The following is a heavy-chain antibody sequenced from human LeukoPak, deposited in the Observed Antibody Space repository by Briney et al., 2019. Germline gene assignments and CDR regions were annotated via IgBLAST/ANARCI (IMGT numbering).Heavy chain of an antibody. Sequence: SETLSLTCTVSGGSISSSSYYWGWLRQPPGKGLECLGSIYYSGSTYYNPSLKSRVTISIDTSQNQFSLKLSSVTAADTAVYYCGKGYYGMDVWGQGTTVIVSS. V-gene: IGHV4-39*01. J-gene: IGHJ6*02. CDR3: GKGYYGMDV. CDR2: IYYSGST. CDR1: GGSISSSSYY.